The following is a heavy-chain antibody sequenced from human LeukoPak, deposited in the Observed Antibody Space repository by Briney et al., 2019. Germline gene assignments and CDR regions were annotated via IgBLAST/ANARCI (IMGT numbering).Heavy chain of an antibody. D-gene: IGHD3-22*01. J-gene: IGHJ3*02. CDR1: GFTFSSYW. CDR3: ARESTYYYDSSGYYYSAFDI. CDR2: IKQDGSEK. Sequence: PGGSLRLSCAASGFTFSSYWMSWVRQAPGKGLEWVANIKQDGSEKYYVDSVKGRFTISRDNAKNSLYLQMNSLRAEDTAAYYCARESTYYYDSSGYYYSAFDIWGQGTMVTVSS. V-gene: IGHV3-7*01.